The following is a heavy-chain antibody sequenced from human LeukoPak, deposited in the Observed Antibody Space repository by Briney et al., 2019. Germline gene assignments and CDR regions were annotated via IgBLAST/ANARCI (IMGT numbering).Heavy chain of an antibody. CDR3: ARSPFSIAVAGTKYFDY. CDR2: VIPIFGIA. J-gene: IGHJ4*02. V-gene: IGHV1-69*05. D-gene: IGHD6-19*01. Sequence: ASVKVSCKVSGYTLTELSMHWVRQAPGQGLEWMGGVIPIFGIANYAQKFQGRVTITTDESTSTAYMELSSLRSEDTAVYYCARSPFSIAVAGTKYFDYWGQGTLVTVSS. CDR1: GYTLTELS.